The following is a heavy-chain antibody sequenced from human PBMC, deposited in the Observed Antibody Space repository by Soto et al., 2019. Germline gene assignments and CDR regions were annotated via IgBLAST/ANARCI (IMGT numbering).Heavy chain of an antibody. J-gene: IGHJ6*02. CDR2: IYYSGST. D-gene: IGHD3-3*01. Sequence: SETLSLTCTVSGGSISSYYWSWIRQPPGKGLEWIGYIYYSGSTNYNPSLKSRVTISVDTSKNQFSLKLSSVTAADTAVYYCARGPYDFWSGYRLYYYYGMDVWGQGTTVTVSS. CDR1: GGSISSYY. CDR3: ARGPYDFWSGYRLYYYYGMDV. V-gene: IGHV4-59*12.